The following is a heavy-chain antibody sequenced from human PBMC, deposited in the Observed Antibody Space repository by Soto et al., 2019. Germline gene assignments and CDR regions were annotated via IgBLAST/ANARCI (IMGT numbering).Heavy chain of an antibody. CDR2: IYPGDSDT. CDR3: ARHRSQWELHDAFDI. Sequence: PWESLKISCKGSGYSFTSYWIGWVRQMPGKGLEWMGIIYPGDSDTRYSLSFQGQVTISADKSISTAYLQWSSLKASDTAMYYCARHRSQWELHDAFDIWGQGTMVTVSS. CDR1: GYSFTSYW. J-gene: IGHJ3*02. D-gene: IGHD1-26*01. V-gene: IGHV5-51*01.